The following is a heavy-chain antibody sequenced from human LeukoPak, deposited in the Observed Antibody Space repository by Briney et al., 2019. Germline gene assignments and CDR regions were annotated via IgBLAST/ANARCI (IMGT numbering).Heavy chain of an antibody. J-gene: IGHJ6*03. CDR3: ARGSTGYCSSTSCGRHMDV. D-gene: IGHD2-2*01. V-gene: IGHV3-30*02. CDR2: IRYDGSNK. CDR1: GFTFSSYG. Sequence: GGSLRLSCAASGFTFSSYGMHWVRQAPGKGLEWVAFIRYDGSNKYYADSVKGRFTISRDNSKNTLYLQMNSLRAEDTAVYYCARGSTGYCSSTSCGRHMDVWGKGTTVTVSS.